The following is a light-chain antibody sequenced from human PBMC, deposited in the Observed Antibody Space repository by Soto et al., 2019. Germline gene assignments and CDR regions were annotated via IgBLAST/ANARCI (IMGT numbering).Light chain of an antibody. J-gene: IGKJ2*01. Sequence: EILLTQSAGTLSLSPGERATLSCRASQSVRNSYLAWYQQKPGQAPRLLIYGASGRATGIPDRVSGSGSGTDFTLTISRLELEDFAVYYCQQYGSSSYTFGQGTKLEI. CDR2: GAS. CDR1: QSVRNSY. V-gene: IGKV3-20*01. CDR3: QQYGSSSYT.